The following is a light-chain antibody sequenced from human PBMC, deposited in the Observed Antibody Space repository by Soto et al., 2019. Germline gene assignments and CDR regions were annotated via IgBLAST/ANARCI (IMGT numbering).Light chain of an antibody. J-gene: IGLJ2*01. CDR2: EVS. CDR3: SSYTTTSTIL. CDR1: SSDVGGYNY. V-gene: IGLV2-14*01. Sequence: QSALTQPASVSGSPGQSITISCTGTSSDVGGYNYVSWYQQHPGKAPKLMISEVSNRPSGVSNRFSGSKSGNTASLTISGLQAEDEAHYYCSSYTTTSTILFGGGTKLTVL.